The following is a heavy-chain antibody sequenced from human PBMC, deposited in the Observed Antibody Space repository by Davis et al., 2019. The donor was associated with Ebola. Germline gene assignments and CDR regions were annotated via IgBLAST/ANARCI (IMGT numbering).Heavy chain of an antibody. CDR3: ARDAYSSSWYGGWFDP. CDR1: GYTFTGYY. CDR2: INPNSGGT. D-gene: IGHD6-13*01. J-gene: IGHJ5*02. Sequence: ASVKVSCKASGYTFTGYYMHWVRQAPGQGLEWMGWINPNSGGTNYAQKFQGWVTMTRDTSISTAYMELSRLRSDDTAVYYCARDAYSSSWYGGWFDPWGQGTLVTVSS. V-gene: IGHV1-2*04.